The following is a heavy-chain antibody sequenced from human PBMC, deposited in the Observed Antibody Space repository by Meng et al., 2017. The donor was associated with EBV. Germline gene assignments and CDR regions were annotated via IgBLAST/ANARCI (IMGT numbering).Heavy chain of an antibody. Sequence: HVHVAQPGAGVTKLGYSVKVSCKASGGTFSSYAISWVRQAPGQGLEWMGGIIPIFGTANYAQKFQGRVTITADKSTSTAYMELSSLRSEDTAVYYCARAEIAAAGRLDYWGQGTLVTVFS. V-gene: IGHV1-69*06. CDR2: IIPIFGTA. D-gene: IGHD6-13*01. J-gene: IGHJ4*02. CDR3: ARAEIAAAGRLDY. CDR1: GGTFSSYA.